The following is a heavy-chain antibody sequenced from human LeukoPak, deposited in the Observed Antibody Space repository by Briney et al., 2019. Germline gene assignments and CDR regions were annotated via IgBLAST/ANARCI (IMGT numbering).Heavy chain of an antibody. J-gene: IGHJ4*02. D-gene: IGHD1-1*01. CDR1: GFTFSAYA. Sequence: GGSLRLSCSASGFTFSAYAMYWVREAPGEGLEYVSGISNNGGSSFYADSVKGRFTISRDNSKNTLYLQMSSLRAEDTAVYYCVKITSVTGGDCWGQGTRLTVSS. CDR3: VKITSVTGGDC. CDR2: ISNNGGSS. V-gene: IGHV3-64D*09.